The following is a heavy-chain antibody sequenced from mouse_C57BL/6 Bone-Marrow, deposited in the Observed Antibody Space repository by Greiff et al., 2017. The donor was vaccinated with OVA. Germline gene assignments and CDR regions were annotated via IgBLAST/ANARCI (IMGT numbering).Heavy chain of an antibody. Sequence: QVQLQQPGAELVKPGASVKMSCKASGYTFTSYWITWVKQRPGQGLEWIGDIYPGSGSTNYNEKFKSKATMTGDTSSSTAYMQLSSLTSEDSAVYYCARRYYGCSYWYFDVWGTGTTVTVSS. J-gene: IGHJ1*03. CDR3: ARRYYGCSYWYFDV. CDR1: GYTFTSYW. CDR2: IYPGSGST. D-gene: IGHD1-1*01. V-gene: IGHV1-55*01.